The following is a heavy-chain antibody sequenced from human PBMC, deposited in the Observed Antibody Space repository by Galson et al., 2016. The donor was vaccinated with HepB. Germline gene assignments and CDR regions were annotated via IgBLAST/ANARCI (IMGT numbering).Heavy chain of an antibody. V-gene: IGHV3-21*01. CDR3: ARDYGSGNFYSGFGY. D-gene: IGHD3-10*01. CDR1: GFAFNTYA. CDR2: ISGSGAHM. J-gene: IGHJ4*02. Sequence: SLRLSCATSGFAFNTYAINWVRQAPGKGLEWVSSISGSGAHMYYADSVKGRFTISRDNSKNTLYLQMNSLRAEDTAVYYCARDYGSGNFYSGFGYWGLGTLVTVSS.